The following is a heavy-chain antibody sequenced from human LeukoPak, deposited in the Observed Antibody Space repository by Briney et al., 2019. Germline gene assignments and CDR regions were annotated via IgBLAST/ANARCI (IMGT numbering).Heavy chain of an antibody. Sequence: PSQTLSLTCTVSGGSISSGGYYWRWIRQHPGKGLEWIGYIYYSGSTYYNPSLKSRVTISVDTSKNQFSLKLSSVTAADTAVYYCARGLRAGTFDYWGQGTLVTVSS. J-gene: IGHJ4*02. CDR2: IYYSGST. CDR1: GGSISSGGYY. CDR3: ARGLRAGTFDY. D-gene: IGHD1-7*01. V-gene: IGHV4-31*03.